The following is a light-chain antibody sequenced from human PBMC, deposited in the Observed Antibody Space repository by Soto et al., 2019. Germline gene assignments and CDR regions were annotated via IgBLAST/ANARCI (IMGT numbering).Light chain of an antibody. J-gene: IGKJ4*01. V-gene: IGKV1-39*01. CDR2: AAS. Sequence: DIQMTQSPSSLSASVGDRVTITCRASQSITTYLNWYRQKPGKAPKLLIYAASSLQSGVPSRFSGSGSETEFTLSISSLQPEDFATYFCQQIHSAPLTFGGGTKVDI. CDR1: QSITTY. CDR3: QQIHSAPLT.